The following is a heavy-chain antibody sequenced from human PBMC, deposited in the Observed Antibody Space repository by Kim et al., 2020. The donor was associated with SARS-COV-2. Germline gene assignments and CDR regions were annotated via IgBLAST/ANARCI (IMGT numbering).Heavy chain of an antibody. D-gene: IGHD3-3*01. CDR1: GYTFTGYY. CDR2: INPNSGGT. CDR3: ARALGLGDFWSGYYSSWFDP. V-gene: IGHV1-2*02. J-gene: IGHJ5*02. Sequence: ASVKVSCKASGYTFTGYYMHWVRQAPGQGLEWMGWINPNSGGTNYAQKFQGRVTMTRDTSISTAYMELSRLRSDDTAVYYCARALGLGDFWSGYYSSWFDPWGQGTLVTVSS.